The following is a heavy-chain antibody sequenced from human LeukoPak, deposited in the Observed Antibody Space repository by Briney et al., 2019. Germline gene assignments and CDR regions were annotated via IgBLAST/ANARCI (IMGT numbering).Heavy chain of an antibody. CDR2: ISYDGSNK. Sequence: GGSLRLSCAASGFTFSSYGMHWVRQAPGKGLEWVALISYDGSNKYYADSVKGRFTTYRDNSKNTLYVQMNSMRAEDTAMYYCARDQMRPYQYYMDVWGKGTTVTVSS. CDR3: ARDQMRPYQYYMDV. D-gene: IGHD2-2*01. CDR1: GFTFSSYG. J-gene: IGHJ6*03. V-gene: IGHV3-30*03.